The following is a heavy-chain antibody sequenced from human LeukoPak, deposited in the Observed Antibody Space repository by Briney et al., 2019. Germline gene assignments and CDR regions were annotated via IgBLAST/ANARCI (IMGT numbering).Heavy chain of an antibody. CDR1: DGSISSGGYS. CDR3: ASGSSLRAFDI. Sequence: PSETLSLTCAVSDGSISSGGYSWSWIRQPPGKGLEWIGYIYHSGSTYYNPSLKSRVTISVDRSKNQFSLKLSSVTAADTAVYYCASGSSLRAFDIWGQGTMVTVSS. J-gene: IGHJ3*02. CDR2: IYHSGST. V-gene: IGHV4-30-2*01. D-gene: IGHD3-10*01.